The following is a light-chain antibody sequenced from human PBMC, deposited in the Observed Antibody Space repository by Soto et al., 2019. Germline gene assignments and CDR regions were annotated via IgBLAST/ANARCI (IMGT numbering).Light chain of an antibody. CDR1: SSDVGGYDY. CDR3: SSHTSGSTRV. V-gene: IGLV2-14*01. J-gene: IGLJ1*01. CDR2: EVT. Sequence: QSVLTQPASVSGSPGQSIAISCTGTSSDVGGYDYVSWYQQRPDKAPKLMIYEVTKRPSGVSNRFSGSKSGNTASLTISGLQPEDEADYYCSSHTSGSTRVFGSGTKVTV.